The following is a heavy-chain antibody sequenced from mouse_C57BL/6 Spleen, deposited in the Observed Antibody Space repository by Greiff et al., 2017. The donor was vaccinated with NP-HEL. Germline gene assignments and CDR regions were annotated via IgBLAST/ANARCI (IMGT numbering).Heavy chain of an antibody. CDR2: IDPANGNT. Sequence: VHVKQSVAELVRPGASVKLSCTASGFNIKNTYMHWVKQRPEQGLEWIGRIDPANGNTKYVPKFQGKAAITAETSSNTAYLQLSSLTSEDTAIYYCARGGSLVWFAYWGQGTLVTVSA. V-gene: IGHV14-3*01. D-gene: IGHD6-5*01. J-gene: IGHJ3*01. CDR3: ARGGSLVWFAY. CDR1: GFNIKNTY.